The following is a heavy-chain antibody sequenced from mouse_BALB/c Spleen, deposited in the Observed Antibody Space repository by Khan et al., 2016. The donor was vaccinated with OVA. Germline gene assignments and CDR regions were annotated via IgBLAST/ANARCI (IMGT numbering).Heavy chain of an antibody. CDR1: GFSLSRYN. CDR3: ARAYYRYDGYYAMDY. D-gene: IGHD2-14*01. CDR2: IWGGGGT. V-gene: IGHV2-6-4*01. Sequence: VQLQESGPGLGAPSQSLSITCTVSGFSLSRYNIHWIRQPPGKSLEWVGMIWGGGGTDYNSTLKSRLSIRKDNSKSQVLLKMNSLQTDDTAMYYCARAYYRYDGYYAMDYWGQGTSVTVSS. J-gene: IGHJ4*01.